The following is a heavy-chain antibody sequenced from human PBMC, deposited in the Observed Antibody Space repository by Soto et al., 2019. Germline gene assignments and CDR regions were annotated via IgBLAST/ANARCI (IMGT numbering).Heavy chain of an antibody. J-gene: IGHJ4*02. D-gene: IGHD2-15*01. CDR1: GFTFSYAW. CDR2: IKSYGDGGTT. Sequence: EVQVVESGGRLVKPGGSLTLSCAASGFTFSYAWMNWVRQTPGKGLEWVGRIKSYGDGGTTDYAALVKGRFTISRNDSKNTLYLQMNSLKTDDTAVYYCTPDTSAANIFDYWGQGTLVTVSS. CDR3: TPDTSAANIFDY. V-gene: IGHV3-15*01.